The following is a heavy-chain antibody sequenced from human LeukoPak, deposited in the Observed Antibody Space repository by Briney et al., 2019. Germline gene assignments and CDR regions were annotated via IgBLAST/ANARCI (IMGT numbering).Heavy chain of an antibody. J-gene: IGHJ4*02. D-gene: IGHD3-22*01. Sequence: PGGSLRLSCAASGFTFSSYAMSWVRQAPGKGLEWVSAISGSGSSTYYSDSVKGRFTISRDNSRNTLYLQMNSLRAEDTAVYYCAKSDDSSGYYYGIVYWGQGTLVTVSS. CDR3: AKSDDSSGYYYGIVY. CDR1: GFTFSSYA. V-gene: IGHV3-23*01. CDR2: ISGSGSST.